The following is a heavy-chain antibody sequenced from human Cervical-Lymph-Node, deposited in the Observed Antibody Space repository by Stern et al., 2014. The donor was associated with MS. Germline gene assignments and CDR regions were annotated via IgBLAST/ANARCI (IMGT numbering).Heavy chain of an antibody. CDR1: GYKFSIYW. J-gene: IGHJ4*02. CDR2: LYPGDSET. Sequence: HLVESGAELIRPGESLKISCKGSGYKFSIYWIAWVRQMPGKGLEWMGILYPGDSETRYSPSFQGQFTMSADKSTSTAYLQWSSLNASDTAMYFCARQTTAWASDVWGQGTLVTVSS. D-gene: IGHD1-14*01. V-gene: IGHV5-51*01. CDR3: ARQTTAWASDV.